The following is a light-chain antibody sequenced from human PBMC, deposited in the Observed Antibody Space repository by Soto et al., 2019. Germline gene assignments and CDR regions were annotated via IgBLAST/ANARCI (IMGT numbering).Light chain of an antibody. CDR3: QQYNNWPPIT. J-gene: IGKJ5*01. Sequence: EIMMTQSPATLSVSPEERVTLSCRASQSVRNNLAWYQQKPGQAPRLLIYYASTRATGIPARFSGSGSGTEFTLTISSLQSEDFALYYCQQYNNWPPITFGQGTRLEIK. CDR1: QSVRNN. CDR2: YAS. V-gene: IGKV3-15*01.